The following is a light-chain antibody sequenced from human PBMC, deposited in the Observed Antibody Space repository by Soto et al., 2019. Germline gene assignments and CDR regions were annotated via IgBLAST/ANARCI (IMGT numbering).Light chain of an antibody. CDR2: AAS. Sequence: DIQLTQSPSFLSASVGDRVTITCRASQGISSYLAWYQQKPGKAPKLLIYAASTLQSGVPTRFCGSGSGTEFSITSSSLQPEDFATYYCQQLNSYPFLTFGGGTQVEIK. CDR3: QQLNSYPFLT. J-gene: IGKJ4*01. CDR1: QGISSY. V-gene: IGKV1-9*01.